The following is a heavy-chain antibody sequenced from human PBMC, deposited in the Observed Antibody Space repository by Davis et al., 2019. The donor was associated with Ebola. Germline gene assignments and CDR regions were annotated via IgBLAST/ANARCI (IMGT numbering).Heavy chain of an antibody. V-gene: IGHV3-53*01. D-gene: IGHD2-15*01. CDR2: LFSGGST. J-gene: IGHJ2*01. CDR3: ARDSDCSGASCHDFDL. Sequence: GESLKISCAASGFRISTNHISSVRQAPGKGLEWLSFLFSGGSTYYADSVRVRFTISRDNSKNTLFLQMNSLRVEDTALYYCARDSDCSGASCHDFDLWGRGTLVTVSS. CDR1: GFRISTNH.